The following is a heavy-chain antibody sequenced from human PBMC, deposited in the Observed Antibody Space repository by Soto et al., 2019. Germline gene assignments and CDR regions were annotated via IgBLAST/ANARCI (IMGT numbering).Heavy chain of an antibody. J-gene: IGHJ4*02. Sequence: EVQLLESGGGLVQPGGSLRLSCAASGITISNYPMSWVRQAPGKGLDWVSGISGSGDRTYYADSAKGRFTISKDISKNSLSLKLDSLGVEDTAVYFCVIDDGGYPSTAPHWGQGTLVTVSS. V-gene: IGHV3-23*01. D-gene: IGHD3-22*01. CDR1: GITISNYP. CDR3: VIDDGGYPSTAPH. CDR2: ISGSGDRT.